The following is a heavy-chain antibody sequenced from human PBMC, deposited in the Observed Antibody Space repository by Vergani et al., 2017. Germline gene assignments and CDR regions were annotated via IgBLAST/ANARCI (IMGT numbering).Heavy chain of an antibody. CDR1: GFTLSNYD. CDR2: IQFDGSNQ. J-gene: IGHJ4*02. CDR3: AKHFRGWGIDY. Sequence: QVQLVESGGGVVQRGGSLRLSCATSGFTLSNYDMQWIRQGPGKGLEFVAFIQFDGSNQYYADSVKGRFTLSRDLSKNTLYLQMNSLSTDGTATYYCAKHFRGWGIDYWGQGTQVIVSS. V-gene: IGHV3-30*02. D-gene: IGHD1-26*01.